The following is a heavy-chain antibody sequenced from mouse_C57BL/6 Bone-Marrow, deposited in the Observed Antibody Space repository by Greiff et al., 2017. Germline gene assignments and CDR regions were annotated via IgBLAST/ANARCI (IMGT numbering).Heavy chain of an antibody. D-gene: IGHD1-1*01. V-gene: IGHV14-4*01. CDR3: TVDYYGSSGGFAY. Sequence: VQLQQSGAELVRPGASVKLSCTASGFNIKDDYMHWVKQRPEQGLEWIGWIDPENGDTEYASKFQGKATITADTSSNTAYLQLSSLTSEDTAVYYCTVDYYGSSGGFAYWGQGTLVTVSA. J-gene: IGHJ3*01. CDR1: GFNIKDDY. CDR2: IDPENGDT.